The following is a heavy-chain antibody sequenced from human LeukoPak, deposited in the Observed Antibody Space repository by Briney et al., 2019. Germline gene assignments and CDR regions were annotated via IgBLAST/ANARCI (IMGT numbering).Heavy chain of an antibody. D-gene: IGHD3-22*01. J-gene: IGHJ4*02. CDR2: IYTSGRT. CDR1: VGSISSNY. Sequence: SETLSLTCTVSVGSISSNYWSWVRQPAGKGLEWIGRIYTSGRTNYNPSLKSRVTMSVDTSKNQFSLKMTSVTAADTAVYYCARGPTLTRCSDSSGYYNFDKWGQGTLVTVSS. CDR3: ARGPTLTRCSDSSGYYNFDK. V-gene: IGHV4-4*07.